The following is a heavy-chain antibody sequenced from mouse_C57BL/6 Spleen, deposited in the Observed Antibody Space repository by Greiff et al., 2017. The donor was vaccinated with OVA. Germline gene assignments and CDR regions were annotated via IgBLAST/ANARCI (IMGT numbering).Heavy chain of an antibody. CDR2: IYPGDGDT. Sequence: VKLQESGPELVKPGASVKISCKASGYAFSSSWMNWVKQRPGKGLEWIGRIYPGDGDTNYNGKFKGKATLTADKSSSPAYMQLSSLTSEDSAVYFCARWGVTTAMDYWGQGTSVTVSS. J-gene: IGHJ4*01. CDR1: GYAFSSSW. V-gene: IGHV1-82*01. D-gene: IGHD2-2*01. CDR3: ARWGVTTAMDY.